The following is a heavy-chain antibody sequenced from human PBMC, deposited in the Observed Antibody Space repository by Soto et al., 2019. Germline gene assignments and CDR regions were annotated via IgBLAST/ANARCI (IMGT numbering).Heavy chain of an antibody. CDR1: GGSFIGYY. D-gene: IGHD2-2*02. J-gene: IGHJ5*02. V-gene: IGHV4-34*01. CDR2: INHSGST. CDR3: ARGDIVVVPAAILRLSVSNWFDP. Sequence: ASETLSLTCAVYGGSFIGYYCTFIRHPPLKWLEWIVEINHSGSTNYNPSLKSRVTISVDTSKNQFSLKLSSVTAADTAVYYCARGDIVVVPAAILRLSVSNWFDPWGQGTLVTVSS.